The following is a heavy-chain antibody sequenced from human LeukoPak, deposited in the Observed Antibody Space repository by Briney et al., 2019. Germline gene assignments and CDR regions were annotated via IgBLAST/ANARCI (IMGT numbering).Heavy chain of an antibody. CDR3: AGGVVVTAIWGYFDL. D-gene: IGHD2-21*02. V-gene: IGHV1-8*01. CDR2: MNPNSGNT. J-gene: IGHJ2*01. Sequence: ASVKVSCKASGYTFTSYDINWVRQATGQGLEWMGWMNPNSGNTGYAQKFQGRVTMTRNTSISTAYMELSSLRSEDTAVYYCAGGVVVTAIWGYFDLWGRGTLVTVSS. CDR1: GYTFTSYD.